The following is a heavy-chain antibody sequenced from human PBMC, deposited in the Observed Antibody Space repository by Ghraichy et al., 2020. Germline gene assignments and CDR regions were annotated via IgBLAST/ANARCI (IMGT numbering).Heavy chain of an antibody. D-gene: IGHD3-9*01. CDR2: ISSSSRYI. CDR1: GVTLTSYN. J-gene: IGHJ6*04. CDR3: ARNNFDILTGYLPYLEDV. V-gene: IGHV3-21*01. Sequence: GGSLRLSCVASGVTLTSYNMNWVRQAPGKGLEWVSSISSSSRYIYYAESVKGRITISRDNAKNSVYLQMNSLRAEDTDVYYCARNNFDILTGYLPYLEDVSGKGTTVIVTS.